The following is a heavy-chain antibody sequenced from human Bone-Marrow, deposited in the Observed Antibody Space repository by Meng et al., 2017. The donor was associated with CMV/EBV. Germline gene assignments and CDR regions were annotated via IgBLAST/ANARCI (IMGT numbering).Heavy chain of an antibody. D-gene: IGHD6-6*01. J-gene: IGHJ3*02. CDR2: INSDGSST. CDR3: ARARVSSLDAFDI. Sequence: GESLKISCAASGFTFSSYWMHWVRQAPGKGLVWVSRINSDGSSTSYADSVKGRFTISRDNAKNSLYLQMNSLRAEDTAVYYCARARVSSLDAFDIWGQGTMVTVSS. V-gene: IGHV3-74*01. CDR1: GFTFSSYW.